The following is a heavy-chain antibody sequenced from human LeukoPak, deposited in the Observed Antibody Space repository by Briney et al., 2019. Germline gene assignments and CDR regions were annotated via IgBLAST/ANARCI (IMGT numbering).Heavy chain of an antibody. J-gene: IGHJ3*02. CDR1: GFTVRNNY. V-gene: IGHV3-53*01. CDR3: ARDGSGGYRNRGVFDI. D-gene: IGHD5-18*01. CDR2: LYTGGGT. Sequence: ASLRLSCAASGFTVRNNYLNWDLQPPGPRLERGSVLYTGGGTYYADSVKGRFTISSDNSKNTLYLQMNNLRAEDTAVYYCARDGSGGYRNRGVFDIWGQGTRVTVSS.